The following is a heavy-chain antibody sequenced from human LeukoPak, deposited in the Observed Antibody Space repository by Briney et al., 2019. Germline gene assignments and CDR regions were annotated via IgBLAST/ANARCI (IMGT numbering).Heavy chain of an antibody. CDR3: ARLLFEQQLADYAFDI. CDR1: GGSISSSSYY. D-gene: IGHD6-13*01. CDR2: IYYSGST. V-gene: IGHV4-39*01. Sequence: SETLSLTCTVSGGSISSSSYYWGWIRQPPGKGLEWIGSIYYSGSTYYNPSLKSRVTISVDTSKNQFSLKLSSVTAADTAVYYCARLLFEQQLADYAFDIWGQGTMVTVSS. J-gene: IGHJ3*02.